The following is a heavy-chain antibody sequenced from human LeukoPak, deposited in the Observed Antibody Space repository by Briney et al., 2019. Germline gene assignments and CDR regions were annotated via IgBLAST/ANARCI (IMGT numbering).Heavy chain of an antibody. D-gene: IGHD6-13*01. CDR1: GFTFSGSA. CDR3: TTGGGSWYGDPFDY. V-gene: IGHV3-73*01. CDR2: IRSKANSYAT. Sequence: GGSLKLSCAASGFTFSGSAMHWVRQASGKELEWVGRIRSKANSYATAYAASVKGRFTISRDDSKNTAYLQMNSLKTEDTAVYYCTTGGGSWYGDPFDYWGQGTLVTVSS. J-gene: IGHJ4*02.